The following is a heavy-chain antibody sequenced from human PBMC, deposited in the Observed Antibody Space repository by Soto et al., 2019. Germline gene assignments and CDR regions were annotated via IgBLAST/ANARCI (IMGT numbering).Heavy chain of an antibody. J-gene: IGHJ4*02. V-gene: IGHV3-66*01. CDR2: IYSGGST. D-gene: IGHD3-16*02. CDR1: GFTVSSNY. Sequence: GGSLRLSCAASGFTVSSNYMSWVRQAPGKGLEWVSVIYSGGSTYYADSLEGRFTISRDNPKKTLYLRMNSLRAEDTAVYYCARGLYLGGRYHGAYYFDYWGQGTLVTVSS. CDR3: ARGLYLGGRYHGAYYFDY.